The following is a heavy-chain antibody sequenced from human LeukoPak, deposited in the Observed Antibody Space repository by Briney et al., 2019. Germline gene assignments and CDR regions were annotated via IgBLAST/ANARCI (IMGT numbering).Heavy chain of an antibody. CDR3: ASGNDRYSSSSAGDAFGI. V-gene: IGHV3-48*03. CDR1: GFTFSSYE. CDR2: ISSSGSTI. Sequence: GGSLRLSCAASGFTFSSYEMNWVRQAPGKGLEWVSYISSSGSTIYYADSVKGRFTISRDNAKNSLYLQMNSLRAEDTAVYYCASGNDRYSSSSAGDAFGIWGQGTMVTVSS. D-gene: IGHD6-6*01. J-gene: IGHJ3*02.